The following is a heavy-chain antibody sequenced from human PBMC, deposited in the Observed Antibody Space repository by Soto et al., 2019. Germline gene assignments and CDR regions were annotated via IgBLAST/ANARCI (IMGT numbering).Heavy chain of an antibody. J-gene: IGHJ4*02. CDR2: IVVGSGNT. V-gene: IGHV1-58*01. D-gene: IGHD1-26*01. CDR3: AADNPVIVGATRYYFDY. CDR1: GFTFTSSA. Sequence: SVKVSCKASGFTFTSSAVQWVRQARGQRLEWIGWIVVGSGNTNYAQKFQERVTITRDMSTSTAYMELSSLRSEDTAVYYCAADNPVIVGATRYYFDYWGQGTLVTVSS.